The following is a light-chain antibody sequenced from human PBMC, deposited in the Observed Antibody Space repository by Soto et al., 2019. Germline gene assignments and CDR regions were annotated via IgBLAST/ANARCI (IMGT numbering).Light chain of an antibody. CDR2: EVS. Sequence: QSALTQPPSVSGSPGQSVTISCTGTSSDVGSYNRVSWYQQPPGTAPKLIIYEVSNRPSGVPDRFSGSKSGNTAALTISGLQAEDEADYYCSSFTTSATLVFGGGTKRTVL. CDR3: SSFTTSATLV. J-gene: IGLJ2*01. V-gene: IGLV2-18*02. CDR1: SSDVGSYNR.